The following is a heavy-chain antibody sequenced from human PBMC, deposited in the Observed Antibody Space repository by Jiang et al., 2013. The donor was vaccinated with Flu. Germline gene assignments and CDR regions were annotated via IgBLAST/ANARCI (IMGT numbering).Heavy chain of an antibody. D-gene: IGHD2-15*01. V-gene: IGHV2-26*01. CDR1: GFSLNNAKLG. J-gene: IGHJ5*02. CDR3: ARLRSDTDIGWPHNWFDP. Sequence: KPTQTLTLTCTVSGFSLNNAKLGVSWIRQPPGKALEWLAHILSNDEKSYSTSLKSRLTISKDTSKSQVDLTMTNMDPVDTATYYCARLRSDTDIGWPHNWFDPWGQGTLVTVSS. CDR2: ILSNDEK.